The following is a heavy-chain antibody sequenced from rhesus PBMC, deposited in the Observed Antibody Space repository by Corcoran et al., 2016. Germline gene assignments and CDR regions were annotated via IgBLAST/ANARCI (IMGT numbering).Heavy chain of an antibody. J-gene: IGHJ5-2*02. Sequence: QVQLQESGPGLVKPSETLSLTCAVSGYSISSGYYWSWIRQPPGMGLEWIGYITYSGSTSCNPSLKSRVTISRDTSKNQFSLKLSSVTAADTAVYYCARDVAATGSLDVWGRGVLVTVSS. CDR2: ITYSGST. D-gene: IGHD4-29*01. CDR3: ARDVAATGSLDV. V-gene: IGHV4-122*02. CDR1: GYSISSGYY.